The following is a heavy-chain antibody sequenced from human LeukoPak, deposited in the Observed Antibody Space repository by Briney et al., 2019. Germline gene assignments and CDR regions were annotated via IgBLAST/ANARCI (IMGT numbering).Heavy chain of an antibody. V-gene: IGHV3-21*04. CDR1: GFTFSSYS. D-gene: IGHD3-16*01. J-gene: IGHJ5*02. CDR3: AKDQSSYYGYPDH. Sequence: GGSLRLSCAASGFTFSSYSMNWVRQAPGKGLEWVSSISSSSSYIYYADSVKGRFTTSRDNAKNSLYLQMNSLRAEDTALYYCAKDQSSYYGYPDHWGQGTLVTVSS. CDR2: ISSSSSYI.